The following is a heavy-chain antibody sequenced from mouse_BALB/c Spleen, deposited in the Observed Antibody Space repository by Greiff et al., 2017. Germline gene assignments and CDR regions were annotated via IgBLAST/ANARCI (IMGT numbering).Heavy chain of an antibody. CDR3: NAFDYYGSSACFAY. J-gene: IGHJ3*01. V-gene: IGHV14-4*02. CDR1: GFNIKDYY. D-gene: IGHD1-1*01. Sequence: VQLQQSGAELVRSGASVKLSCTASGFNIKDYYMHWVQQRPEQGLEWIGWIDPENGDTEYAPKFQGKATMTADTSSNTAYLQLSSLTSEDTAVYCCNAFDYYGSSACFAYWGQGTLVTVSA. CDR2: IDPENGDT.